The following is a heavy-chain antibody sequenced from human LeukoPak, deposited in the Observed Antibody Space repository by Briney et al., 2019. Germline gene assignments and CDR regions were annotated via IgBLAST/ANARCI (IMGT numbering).Heavy chain of an antibody. CDR3: GRAQTACGGDCYSIFDY. Sequence: GGSLRLSCAASGFTFSDYAMSWVRHAPGKGLEWVSAISGRGGNTYYADSVKGRFTISRDNSKNTLSLQMNTLRAEDTAVYYCGRAQTACGGDCYSIFDYWGRGTLVTVSS. CDR2: ISGRGGNT. V-gene: IGHV3-23*01. CDR1: GFTFSDYA. J-gene: IGHJ4*02. D-gene: IGHD2-21*02.